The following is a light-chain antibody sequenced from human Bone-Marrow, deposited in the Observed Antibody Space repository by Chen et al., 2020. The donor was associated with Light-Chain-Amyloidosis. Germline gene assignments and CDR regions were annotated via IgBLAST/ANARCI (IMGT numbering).Light chain of an antibody. J-gene: IGKJ2*01. CDR1: LGITIS. V-gene: IGKV1-NL1*01. CDR2: GAS. Sequence: DIQMTQSPSSLSASIGDRVTITCRASLGITISLAWYQQKPGTAPKLLLYGASRLESGVPSRFSGSGSGTDYTLTISSLQPEDFATYFCQQFYTTPYTFGQGTKLDIK. CDR3: QQFYTTPYT.